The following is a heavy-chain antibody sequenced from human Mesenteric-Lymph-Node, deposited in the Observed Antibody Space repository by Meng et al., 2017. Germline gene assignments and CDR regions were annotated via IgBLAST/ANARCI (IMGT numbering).Heavy chain of an antibody. V-gene: IGHV4-34*01. Sequence: QVQLQQWGAGLLKPSETLSLTCAVDGASFSDYYWSWIRQPPGKGLEWIGEINHSGFTEYNPSLKSRVTISVDTSKKQFSLNMRSVTAADTAVYYCARGGGGYSVDHWGQGTLVTVSS. D-gene: IGHD2-15*01. J-gene: IGHJ4*02. CDR1: GASFSDYY. CDR2: INHSGFT. CDR3: ARGGGGYSVDH.